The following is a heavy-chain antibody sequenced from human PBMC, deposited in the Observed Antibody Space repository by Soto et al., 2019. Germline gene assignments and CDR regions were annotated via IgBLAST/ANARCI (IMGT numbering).Heavy chain of an antibody. J-gene: IGHJ4*02. CDR3: ARHTVIAAAAPGRY. CDR1: GGSISSSGYY. Sequence: QLQLQESGPGLVNPSETLSLTCSVSGGSISSSGYYWGWIRQPPGMGLEWIGSFYYSGTTYSNPSLKSRVTISVDTSKNQFSLKLSSVTAADTAVYYCARHTVIAAAAPGRYWGQGTLVTVSS. CDR2: FYYSGTT. D-gene: IGHD6-13*01. V-gene: IGHV4-39*01.